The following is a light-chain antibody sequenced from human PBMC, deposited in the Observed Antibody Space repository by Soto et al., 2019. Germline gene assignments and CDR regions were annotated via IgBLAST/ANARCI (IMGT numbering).Light chain of an antibody. CDR3: SSYTSSSTYV. J-gene: IGLJ1*01. V-gene: IGLV2-14*01. Sequence: QSAPTQPASVSGSPGQSITISCTGTNSDVGGYNYVSWYQQHPGKAPKLMIYDVSNRPSGVSNRFSGSKSGNTASLTISGLQAEDEADYYCSSYTSSSTYVFGAGTKLTVL. CDR1: NSDVGGYNY. CDR2: DVS.